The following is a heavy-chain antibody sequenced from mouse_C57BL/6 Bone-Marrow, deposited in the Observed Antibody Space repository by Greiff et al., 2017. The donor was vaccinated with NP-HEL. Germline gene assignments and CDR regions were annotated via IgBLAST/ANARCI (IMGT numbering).Heavy chain of an antibody. CDR3: SRYRDYGSRNSFGD. CDR2: IRNSANGYTT. J-gene: IGHJ2*01. Sequence: EVNVLESGGGLVQPGGSLSLSCAASGFTFTDYYMSWVRQPPGKGLEWLGFIRNSANGYTTEYSASVKGRFTISRDNSQTSLYLPTNALCAEDRGTYCGSRYRDYGSRNSFGDWGKGTTLTASS. V-gene: IGHV7-3*01. D-gene: IGHD1-1*01. CDR1: GFTFTDYY.